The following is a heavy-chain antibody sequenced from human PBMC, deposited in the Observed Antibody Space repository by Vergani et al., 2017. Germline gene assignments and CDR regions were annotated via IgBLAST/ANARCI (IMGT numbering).Heavy chain of an antibody. Sequence: EVQLVQSGAEVQTPGEYLTISCKGSGYSFTSYWIGWVRQTPGKGLEWMGISYPGDSDTRYSPSFQGRITNSADKPISTAYLQWSSLKASDTAMYYCARHSGGVFTTGTTGDYWGQGTLVTVSS. CDR2: SYPGDSDT. D-gene: IGHD1-1*01. J-gene: IGHJ4*02. CDR1: GYSFTSYW. V-gene: IGHV5-51*04. CDR3: ARHSGGVFTTGTTGDY.